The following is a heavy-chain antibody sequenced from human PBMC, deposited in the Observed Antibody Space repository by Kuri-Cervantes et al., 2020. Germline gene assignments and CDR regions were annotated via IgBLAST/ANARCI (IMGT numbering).Heavy chain of an antibody. Sequence: GESLKISCAASGFTFSTYWMTWVRQAPGKGLEWVANIKQDGSERYYGDSVKGRFTISRDNAENSLYLQMNSLRAEDTAVYYCARGHSSAWDYWGQGTLVTVSS. CDR2: IKQDGSER. CDR3: ARGHSSAWDY. CDR1: GFTFSTYW. V-gene: IGHV3-7*04. D-gene: IGHD6-19*01. J-gene: IGHJ4*02.